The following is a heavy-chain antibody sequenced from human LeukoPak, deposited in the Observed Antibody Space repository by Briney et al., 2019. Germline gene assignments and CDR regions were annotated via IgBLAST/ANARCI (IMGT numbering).Heavy chain of an antibody. V-gene: IGHV3-49*03. CDR2: IRSKAYGGTT. Sequence: GGSLRLSCTASGFTFGVYAMSWFRQAPGKGREWVGFIRSKAYGGTTEYAASVKGRFTISRDDSKSIAYLQMNSLKTEDTAVYYCRSGYIEDWGQGTLVTVSS. D-gene: IGHD3-22*01. CDR1: GFTFGVYA. J-gene: IGHJ4*02. CDR3: RSGYIED.